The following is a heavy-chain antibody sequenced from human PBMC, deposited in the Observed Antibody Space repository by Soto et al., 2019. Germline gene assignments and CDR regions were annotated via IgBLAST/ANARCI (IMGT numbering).Heavy chain of an antibody. V-gene: IGHV1-69*01. CDR2: IIPIFGTA. CDR3: ARGPPPSVVVAATYYYYYGMDV. Sequence: QVQLVQSGAEVKKPGSSVKVSCKASGGTFSSYAISWVRQAPGQGLEWMGGIIPIFGTANYAQKFQGRVTITADESTGTAYMELSSLSSEDTAVYYCARGPPPSVVVAATYYYYYGMDVWGQGTTVTVSS. J-gene: IGHJ6*02. CDR1: GGTFSSYA. D-gene: IGHD2-15*01.